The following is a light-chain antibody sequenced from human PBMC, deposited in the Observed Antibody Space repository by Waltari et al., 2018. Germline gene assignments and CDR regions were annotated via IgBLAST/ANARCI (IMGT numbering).Light chain of an antibody. CDR2: ITN. CDR1: RSNIGAEF. J-gene: IGLJ3*02. V-gene: IGLV1-44*01. CDR3: ATWDYSLDGQV. Sequence: QSVLTPPPSASWTPGQRVTISCSGTRSNIGAEFVNWYQVLPGTAPRLLIYITNQRRAGVPERFSGSKSGASASLAISGLQSEDEADYYCATWDYSLDGQVFGGGTKLTVL.